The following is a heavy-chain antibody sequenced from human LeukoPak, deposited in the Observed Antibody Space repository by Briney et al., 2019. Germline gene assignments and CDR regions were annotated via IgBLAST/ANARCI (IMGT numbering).Heavy chain of an antibody. J-gene: IGHJ4*02. CDR2: ISSSSSTI. CDR1: GFTFSSYS. D-gene: IGHD3-3*01. Sequence: GGSLRLSCAASGFTFSSYSMNWVRQAPGKGLEWVSYISSSSSTIYYADSVKGRFTISRDNAKNSLYLQMNSLRAEDTAVYYCARDQRFWSGYYFQDYWGQGTLVTVSS. CDR3: ARDQRFWSGYYFQDY. V-gene: IGHV3-48*01.